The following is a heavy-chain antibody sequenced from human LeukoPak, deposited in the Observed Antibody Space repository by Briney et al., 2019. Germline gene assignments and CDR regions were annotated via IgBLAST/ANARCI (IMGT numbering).Heavy chain of an antibody. CDR3: ARDHCSGGSCYYYFDY. D-gene: IGHD2-15*01. J-gene: IGHJ4*02. CDR2: INPNSGGT. V-gene: IGHV1-2*06. CDR1: GYAFTTYA. Sequence: ASVKVSCKASGYAFTTYAMHWVRQAPGQGLEWMGRINPNSGGTNYAQKFQGRVTMTRDTSISTAYMELSRLRSDDTAVYYCARDHCSGGSCYYYFDYWGQGTLVTVSS.